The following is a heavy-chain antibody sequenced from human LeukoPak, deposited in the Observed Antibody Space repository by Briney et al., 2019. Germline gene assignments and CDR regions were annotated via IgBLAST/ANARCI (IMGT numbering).Heavy chain of an antibody. D-gene: IGHD3-22*01. V-gene: IGHV1-46*01. CDR3: ARGHSSGYYTGPLDY. CDR2: INPSGGST. J-gene: IGHJ4*02. Sequence: ASVKVSCKASGYTFTSYYMHWVRQAPGQGHEWMAIINPSGGSTSYAQKFQGRVTMTRDTSASTVYMELYSLRSEDTAVYYCARGHSSGYYTGPLDYWGQGTLVTVSS. CDR1: GYTFTSYY.